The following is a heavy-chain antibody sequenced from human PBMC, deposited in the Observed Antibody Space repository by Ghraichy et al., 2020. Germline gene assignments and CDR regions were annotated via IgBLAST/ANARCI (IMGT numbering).Heavy chain of an antibody. CDR1: GGSISSYY. D-gene: IGHD6-13*01. CDR2: IYYSGST. CDR3: ARQEPGIAAAGYYYYMDV. J-gene: IGHJ6*03. V-gene: IGHV4-59*01. Sequence: SETLSLTCTVSGGSISSYYWSWIRQPPGKGLEWIGYIYYSGSTNYNPSLKSRVTISVDTSKNQFSLKLSSVTAADTAVYYCARQEPGIAAAGYYYYMDVWGKGTTVTVSS.